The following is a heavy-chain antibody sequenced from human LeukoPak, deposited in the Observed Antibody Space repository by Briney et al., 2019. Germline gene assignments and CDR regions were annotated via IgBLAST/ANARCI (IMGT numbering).Heavy chain of an antibody. Sequence: GGSLRPSCAAPGSTFSSNAMSWVRQPPGKGLEWVSAISGSGGSTYYADSVKGRFTISRDNSKNTLYLQMNSLRAEDTAVYYCAKDDAGGLRFLEWLLITWGQGTLVTVSS. J-gene: IGHJ4*02. CDR2: ISGSGGST. CDR3: AKDDAGGLRFLEWLLIT. V-gene: IGHV3-23*01. CDR1: GSTFSSNA. D-gene: IGHD3-3*01.